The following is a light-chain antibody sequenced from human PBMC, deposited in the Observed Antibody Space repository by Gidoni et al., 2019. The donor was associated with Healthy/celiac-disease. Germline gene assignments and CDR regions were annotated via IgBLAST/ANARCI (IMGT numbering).Light chain of an antibody. CDR2: GAS. J-gene: IGKJ4*01. CDR1: QSVSSN. CDR3: QQYNNWPPDGLT. Sequence: EIVMTHSPATLSVSPGERATLSCRASQSVSSNLPWYQQKPGQAPRLLIYGASTRATGNPARFSGSGSGTEFNLTISSLQSEDFAVDYCQQYNNWPPDGLTFGGGTKVEIK. V-gene: IGKV3-15*01.